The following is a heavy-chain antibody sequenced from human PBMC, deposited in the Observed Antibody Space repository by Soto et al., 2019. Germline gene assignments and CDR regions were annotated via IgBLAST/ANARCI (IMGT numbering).Heavy chain of an antibody. Sequence: GRSLRLSCAASGCTFSSYAMSWVRQAHGKGLEWVSAISGSGGSTYYADSVKGRFTISRDNSKNTLYLQMNSLRAEDTAVYYCAKQNGYGGNTELENWGQGTLVTVSS. CDR2: ISGSGGST. D-gene: IGHD2-15*01. CDR3: AKQNGYGGNTELEN. J-gene: IGHJ4*02. CDR1: GCTFSSYA. V-gene: IGHV3-23*01.